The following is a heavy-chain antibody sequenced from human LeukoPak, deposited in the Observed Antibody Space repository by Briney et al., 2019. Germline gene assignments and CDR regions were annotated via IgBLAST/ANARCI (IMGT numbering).Heavy chain of an antibody. CDR3: VVIVVVPAAPDY. D-gene: IGHD2-2*01. CDR2: ISAYNGNT. Sequence: GASVKVSCKASGYTFTSYGISWLRQAPGQGLEWMGWISAYNGNTNYAQKFQGRVTMTRDTSISTAYMELSRLRSDDTAVYYCVVIVVVPAAPDYWGQGTLVTVSS. J-gene: IGHJ4*02. V-gene: IGHV1-18*01. CDR1: GYTFTSYG.